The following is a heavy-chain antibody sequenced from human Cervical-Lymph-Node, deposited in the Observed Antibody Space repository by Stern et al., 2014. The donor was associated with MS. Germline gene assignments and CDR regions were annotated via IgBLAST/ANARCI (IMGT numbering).Heavy chain of an antibody. V-gene: IGHV3-23*04. D-gene: IGHD6-13*01. CDR3: AKWSIVAAGTLDN. Sequence: EVQLEESGGGLEQPGGSLRLSCAASGFPFSSYAMNWVRQAPGKGLEWVSTISGSGVNTYYADSVKGRFTISRDNPRNTLYLQMNSLRAEDTAVYYCAKWSIVAAGTLDNWGQGTLVTVSS. CDR2: ISGSGVNT. CDR1: GFPFSSYA. J-gene: IGHJ4*02.